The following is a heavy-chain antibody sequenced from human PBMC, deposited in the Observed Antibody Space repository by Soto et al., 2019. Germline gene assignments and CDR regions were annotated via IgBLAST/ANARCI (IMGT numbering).Heavy chain of an antibody. CDR3: GIVPQYYYDSSGHYSCYFHY. CDR1: GVTLSSNG. J-gene: IGHJ4*02. D-gene: IGHD3-22*01. CDR2: IWYDGSNK. Sequence: GGYLRLSCAAYGVTLSSNGMHSVLQAPGKRLERVAVIWYDGSNKYYADSVKGRCTISRDNSKNTLYLQMNSLRAEDTAVTYYGIVPQYYYDSSGHYSCYFHYWCQGALVTVFS. V-gene: IGHV3-33*01.